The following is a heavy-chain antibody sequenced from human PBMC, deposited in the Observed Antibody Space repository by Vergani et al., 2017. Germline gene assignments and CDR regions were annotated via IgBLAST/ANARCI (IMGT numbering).Heavy chain of an antibody. J-gene: IGHJ6*03. CDR3: ARGPALQGSGSYRWVYYYYMDV. V-gene: IGHV1-69*01. CDR2: IIPIFGTA. Sequence: QVQLVQSGAEVKKPGSSVKVSCKASGGTFSSYAISWVRQAPGQGLEWMGGIIPIFGTANYAQKFQGRVTITADESTSTAYIELISLRSEDTAVYYCARGPALQGSGSYRWVYYYYMDVWGKGTTVTVSS. CDR1: GGTFSSYA. D-gene: IGHD3-10*01.